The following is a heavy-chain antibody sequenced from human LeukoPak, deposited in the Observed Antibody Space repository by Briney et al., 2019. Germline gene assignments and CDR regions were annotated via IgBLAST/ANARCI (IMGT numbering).Heavy chain of an antibody. V-gene: IGHV3-11*01. CDR3: ARVRNYYDSSGYVGYYFDY. CDR2: ISSSGSTI. J-gene: IGHJ4*02. D-gene: IGHD3-22*01. CDR1: GFTFSDYY. Sequence: PGGSLRLSCAASGFTFSDYYMSWIRQAPGKGLEWVSHISSSGSTINYADSVKGRFTISRDNAKNSLYLQMNSLRAEDTAVYYCARVRNYYDSSGYVGYYFDYWGQGTLVTVSS.